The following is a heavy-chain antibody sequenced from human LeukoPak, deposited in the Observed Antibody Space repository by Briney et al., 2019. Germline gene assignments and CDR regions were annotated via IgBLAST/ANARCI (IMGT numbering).Heavy chain of an antibody. CDR3: AKGARPNQYYYYYMDV. D-gene: IGHD1-14*01. Sequence: PGGSLRLSCAASGFTFSSYAMSWVRQAPGKGLEWVSNISGSGGSTYYADSVKGRFTISRDNSKNTLYLQMNSLRAEDTAVYYCAKGARPNQYYYYYMDVWGKGTTVTVSS. CDR1: GFTFSSYA. V-gene: IGHV3-23*01. CDR2: ISGSGGST. J-gene: IGHJ6*03.